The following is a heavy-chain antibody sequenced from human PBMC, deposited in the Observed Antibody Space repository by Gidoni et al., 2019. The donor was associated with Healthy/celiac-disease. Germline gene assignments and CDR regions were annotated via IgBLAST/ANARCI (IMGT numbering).Heavy chain of an antibody. CDR1: GGSLSSSSYY. CDR3: ARQINVLGYSSSWSGWFDP. V-gene: IGHV4-39*01. J-gene: IGHJ5*02. D-gene: IGHD6-13*01. CDR2: IYYSGST. Sequence: QLQLQESVPGLVKPSETLSLTCTVSGGSLSSSSYYWGWIRQPPGKGLEWIGSIYYSGSTYYNPSLKSRVTISVDTSKNQFSLKLSSVTAADTAVYYCARQINVLGYSSSWSGWFDPWGQGTLVTVSS.